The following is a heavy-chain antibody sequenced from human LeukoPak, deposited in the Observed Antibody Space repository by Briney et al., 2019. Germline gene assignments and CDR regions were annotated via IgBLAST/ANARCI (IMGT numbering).Heavy chain of an antibody. CDR2: ISAYNGNT. J-gene: IGHJ6*02. D-gene: IGHD6-13*01. Sequence: GASVKVSCKASGYTFTSYGISWVRQAPGQGLEWMGWISAYNGNTNYAQKLQGRVTMTTDTSTSTAYMELRSLRSDDTAVYYCARDLGIAGEPPSMDVWGQGTTVTVSS. CDR3: ARDLGIAGEPPSMDV. V-gene: IGHV1-18*01. CDR1: GYTFTSYG.